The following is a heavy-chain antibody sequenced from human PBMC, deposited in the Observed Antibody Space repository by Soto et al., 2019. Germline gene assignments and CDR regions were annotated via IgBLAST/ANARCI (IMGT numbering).Heavy chain of an antibody. D-gene: IGHD3-10*01. CDR1: GFTFNSYA. CDR3: AKDRHYGSGTYSDSSLDY. V-gene: IGHV3-23*01. J-gene: IGHJ4*02. Sequence: EVQLLESGGGLVQPGGSLRLSCGGSGFTFNSYAMTWVRQAPGKGLEWVSAISGSGGTTYYANSGKGRFTISRDQSKDTLYLQMKSLRAEDTAIYYCAKDRHYGSGTYSDSSLDYWGQGTLVTVSS. CDR2: ISGSGGTT.